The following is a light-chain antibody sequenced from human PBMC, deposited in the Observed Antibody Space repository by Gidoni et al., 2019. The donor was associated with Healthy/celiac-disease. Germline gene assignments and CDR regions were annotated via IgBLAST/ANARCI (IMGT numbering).Light chain of an antibody. CDR2: RNN. V-gene: IGLV1-47*01. CDR1: SSNIGSNY. J-gene: IGLJ3*02. CDR3: AAWDDSLSGWV. Sequence: QSVLTQPPSASGTPGQRVTLSCSGSSSNIGSNYVYWYQQRPGTAPKLLIYRNNQRPSGVPDRFSGSKSGTSASLAISGLRSEDEADYYCAAWDDSLSGWVFGGGTKLTVL.